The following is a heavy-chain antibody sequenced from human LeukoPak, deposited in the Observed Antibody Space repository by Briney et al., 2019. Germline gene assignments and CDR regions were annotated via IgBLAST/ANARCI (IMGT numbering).Heavy chain of an antibody. D-gene: IGHD6-19*01. CDR3: GRGGYNTGWEFDY. Sequence: PGASVKVSCKASGYTFTGYYMHWVRQAPGQGLEWMGWINPNSGATDYAQKFQGRVTMTRDTSIRTAYMELSRLRSDDTAVYYCGRGGYNTGWEFDYGGQGPLVTVSS. CDR1: GYTFTGYY. CDR2: INPNSGAT. J-gene: IGHJ4*02. V-gene: IGHV1-2*02.